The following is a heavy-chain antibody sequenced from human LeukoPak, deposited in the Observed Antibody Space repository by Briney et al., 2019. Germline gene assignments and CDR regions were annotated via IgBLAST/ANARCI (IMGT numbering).Heavy chain of an antibody. CDR1: GYTFTSYG. CDR3: ARDVMGSDSSGNVFDY. V-gene: IGHV1-18*01. D-gene: IGHD3-22*01. CDR2: ISAYNGNT. J-gene: IGHJ4*02. Sequence: ASVKVSCKASGYTFTSYGISWVRQAPGQGLEWMGWISAYNGNTNYAQKLQGRVTMTTDTSTSTAYMELRSLRSDDAAVYYCARDVMGSDSSGNVFDYWGQGTLVTVSS.